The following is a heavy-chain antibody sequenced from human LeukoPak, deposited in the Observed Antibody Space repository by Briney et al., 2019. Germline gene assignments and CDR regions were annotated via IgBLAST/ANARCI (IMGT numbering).Heavy chain of an antibody. CDR3: AKVLGTYWAFDY. D-gene: IGHD1-26*01. Sequence: PGGSLRLSCAASGFTFSSYGMHWVRQAPGEGLEWVAFIRFDGSYTYYADSVKGRFTISRDNSKNTLYLQMNSLRAEDTAVYYCAKVLGTYWAFDYWGQGTLVTVPS. J-gene: IGHJ4*02. V-gene: IGHV3-30*02. CDR2: IRFDGSYT. CDR1: GFTFSSYG.